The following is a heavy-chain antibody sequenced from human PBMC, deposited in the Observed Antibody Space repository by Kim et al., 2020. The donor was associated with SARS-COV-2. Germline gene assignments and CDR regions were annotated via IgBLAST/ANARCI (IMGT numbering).Heavy chain of an antibody. V-gene: IGHV5-51*01. CDR3: ARIGDY. CDR2: YPGDSDT. D-gene: IGHD2-15*01. J-gene: IGHJ4*02. Sequence: YPGDSDTGYSPSFQGQVTISADKSISTAYLQWSSLKASDIAMYYCARIGDYWGQGTLVTVSS.